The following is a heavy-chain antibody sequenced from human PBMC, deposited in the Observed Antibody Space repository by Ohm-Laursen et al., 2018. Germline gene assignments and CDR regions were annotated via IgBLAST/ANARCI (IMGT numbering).Heavy chain of an antibody. J-gene: IGHJ4*02. CDR3: ALTIMGY. D-gene: IGHD3-9*01. CDR2: SSSSSGYI. CDR1: GFTFSSYS. Sequence: SLRLSCSASGFTFSSYSMNWVRQAPGKGLEWVSSSSSSSGYIYYADSVKGRFTISRDNAKNTLYLQMNSLRAEDTAVYYCALTIMGYWGQGTLVTVSS. V-gene: IGHV3-21*01.